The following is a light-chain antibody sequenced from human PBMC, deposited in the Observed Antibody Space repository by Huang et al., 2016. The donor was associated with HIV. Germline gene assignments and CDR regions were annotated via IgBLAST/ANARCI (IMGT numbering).Light chain of an antibody. CDR1: QSVNNY. CDR3: QQYGSSPS. Sequence: EILLTQSPGTLSLSRGERATLSCRASQSVNNYLAWYQQKPGQAPRLLIYGASSRATGIPDRFSGSGSGTDFTLTISRLEPEDFAVYYCQQYGSSPSFGRGTKLEIK. CDR2: GAS. J-gene: IGKJ2*03. V-gene: IGKV3-20*01.